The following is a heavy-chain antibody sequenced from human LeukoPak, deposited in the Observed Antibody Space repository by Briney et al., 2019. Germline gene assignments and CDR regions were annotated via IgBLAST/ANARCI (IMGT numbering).Heavy chain of an antibody. CDR2: IKQDGSEK. CDR1: FTFXXYW. CDR3: ARDGGRKDXY. J-gene: IGHJ4*02. Sequence: FTFXXYWMSWVRQAPGKGLEWVANIKQDGSEKYYVDSVKDRFTISRDNAKNSLYLQMNSLRAEDTAVYYCARDGGRKDXYWGQGTLXTVSS. V-gene: IGHV3-7*01. D-gene: IGHD2-15*01.